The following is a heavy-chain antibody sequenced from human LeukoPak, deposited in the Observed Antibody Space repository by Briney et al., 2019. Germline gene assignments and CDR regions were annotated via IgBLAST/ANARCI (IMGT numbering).Heavy chain of an antibody. D-gene: IGHD6-13*01. CDR2: ISSSGSTI. Sequence: PGGSLRLSCAASGFTFGDYYMSWIRQAPGKGLEWVSYISSSGSTIYYADSVKGRFTISRDNAKNSLYLQMNSLRAEDTAVYYCFGSSSWYSWQSFDYWGQGTLVTVSS. V-gene: IGHV3-11*01. CDR1: GFTFGDYY. J-gene: IGHJ4*02. CDR3: FGSSSWYSWQSFDY.